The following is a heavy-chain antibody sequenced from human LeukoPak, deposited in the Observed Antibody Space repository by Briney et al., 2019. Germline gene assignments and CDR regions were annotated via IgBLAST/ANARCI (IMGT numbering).Heavy chain of an antibody. V-gene: IGHV4-61*01. CDR3: ARDNWSPHRHCDY. Sequence: PSQTLSLTCTVSGGSISSGSYYWSWIRQPPGKGLEWIGSIYYSGSTDYDPSLKSRVTISVDMSKNQFSLKLSSVTAADTALYYCARDNWSPHRHCDYWGQGTLVTVSS. CDR2: IYYSGST. CDR1: GGSISSGSYY. J-gene: IGHJ4*02.